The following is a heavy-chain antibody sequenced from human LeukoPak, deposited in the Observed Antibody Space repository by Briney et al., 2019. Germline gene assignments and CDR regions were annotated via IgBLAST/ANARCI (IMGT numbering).Heavy chain of an antibody. CDR1: GGSFSGYY. J-gene: IGHJ6*02. CDR3: AGYQLPYYYYGMDV. V-gene: IGHV4-34*01. Sequence: SETLSLTCAVYGGSFSGYYWSWIRQPPGKGLEWIEEINHSGSTNYNPSLKSRVTISVDTSKNQFSLKLSSVTAADTAVYYCAGYQLPYYYYGMDVWGQGTTVTVSS. CDR2: INHSGST. D-gene: IGHD2-2*01.